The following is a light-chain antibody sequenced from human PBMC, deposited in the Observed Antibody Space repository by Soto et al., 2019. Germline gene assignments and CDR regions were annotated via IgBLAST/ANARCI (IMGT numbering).Light chain of an antibody. CDR3: QQYYSYPRT. CDR1: QGISIY. CDR2: AAS. J-gene: IGKJ1*01. V-gene: IGKV1-8*01. Sequence: AIRMTQSPSSFSASTGDRVTITCRASQGISIYLAWYQQKPGKAPKLLIYAASTLQSGVPSRFSGSGSGTDFTLTISCLQSEDFATYYCQQYYSYPRTFGQGTKVHIK.